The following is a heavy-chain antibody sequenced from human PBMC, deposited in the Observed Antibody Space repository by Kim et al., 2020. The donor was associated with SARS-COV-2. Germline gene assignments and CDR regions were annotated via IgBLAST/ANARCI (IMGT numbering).Heavy chain of an antibody. D-gene: IGHD6-6*01. Sequence: SETLSLTCTVSAGSISSYYWTWIRQPPGKGLEWIGYIYYTGDTNYNPSLESRVTISVDTSKNQFSLKLSSVTAADTAVYYCARGASSFGYRGQGTLVTVS. CDR2: IYYTGDT. CDR3: ARGASSFGY. J-gene: IGHJ4*02. CDR1: AGSISSYY. V-gene: IGHV4-59*13.